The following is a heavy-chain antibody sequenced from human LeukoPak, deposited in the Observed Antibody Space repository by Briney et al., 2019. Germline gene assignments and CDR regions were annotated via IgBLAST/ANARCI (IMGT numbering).Heavy chain of an antibody. V-gene: IGHV3-7*01. CDR2: IKNDGAVK. CDR1: GFTFSYHW. D-gene: IGHD6-13*01. Sequence: GGSLRLSCAVSGFTFSYHWMTWVRQAPGKGLEWVANIKNDGAVKNYVDSVKGRFTISRDNAKNSLYLQMNSLRAEDTAVYYCAEDSYSKGDFWGQGVLVTVSS. CDR3: AEDSYSKGDF. J-gene: IGHJ4*02.